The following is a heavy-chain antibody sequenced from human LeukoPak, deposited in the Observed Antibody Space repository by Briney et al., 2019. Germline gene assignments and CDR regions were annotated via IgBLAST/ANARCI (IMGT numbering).Heavy chain of an antibody. CDR1: GFTFSSYD. Sequence: GGSLRLSCAASGFTFSSYDMHWVRQATGKGLEWVSAIGTAGDTYYPGSVKGRFTISRENAKNTLYLQMNSLRAEDTAVYYCARAPSYYDFWSGFSATRMDVWGQGTTVTVSS. CDR2: IGTAGDT. V-gene: IGHV3-13*01. J-gene: IGHJ6*02. D-gene: IGHD3-3*01. CDR3: ARAPSYYDFWSGFSATRMDV.